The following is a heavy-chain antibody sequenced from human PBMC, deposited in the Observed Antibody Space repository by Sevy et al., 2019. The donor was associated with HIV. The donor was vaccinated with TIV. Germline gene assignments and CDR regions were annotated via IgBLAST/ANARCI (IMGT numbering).Heavy chain of an antibody. V-gene: IGHV3-73*01. Sequence: GGSLRLSCAASGFSFSGSAMHWVRQASGKGLEWVGRIRSKANSYATAYAASVKGRFTISRDDSKNTAYLQMNSLKTEDTAVYYCTKEGGGQVYWGQGTLVTVSS. CDR3: TKEGGGQVY. CDR2: IRSKANSYAT. J-gene: IGHJ4*02. CDR1: GFSFSGSA. D-gene: IGHD3-16*01.